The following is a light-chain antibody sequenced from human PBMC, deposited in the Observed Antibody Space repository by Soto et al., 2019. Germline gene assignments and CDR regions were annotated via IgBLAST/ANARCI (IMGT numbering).Light chain of an antibody. CDR1: QSVYSN. CDR2: DAS. V-gene: IGKV3-15*01. J-gene: IGKJ4*01. Sequence: EIVMTQSPVTLSVSPGEGVTLSCRASQSVYSNLAWYQQKPGQAPRLLIYDASARATDIPARFSGSGSGTDFTLTVSRLQSEDFAVYYCQQYNNWALTFGGGTKVEIK. CDR3: QQYNNWALT.